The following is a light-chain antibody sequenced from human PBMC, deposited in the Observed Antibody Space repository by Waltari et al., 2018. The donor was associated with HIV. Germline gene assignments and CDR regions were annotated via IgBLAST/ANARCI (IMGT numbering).Light chain of an antibody. CDR1: QTVTRNY. V-gene: IGKV3-20*01. CDR3: HQYGTSPQT. J-gene: IGKJ2*01. CDR2: GAS. Sequence: EIVLTQSPRTLSLSPGERATLSCRASQTVTRNYLAWYQVKPGQAPRLLIDGASIRATGVPDRFSGSGSGTDFTLTIGRLEPEDFAVYYCHQYGTSPQTFGQGSKVEIK.